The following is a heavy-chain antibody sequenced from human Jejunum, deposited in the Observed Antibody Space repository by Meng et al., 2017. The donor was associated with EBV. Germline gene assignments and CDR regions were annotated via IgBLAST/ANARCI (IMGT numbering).Heavy chain of an antibody. J-gene: IGHJ4*02. CDR1: CYSMSTGNW. D-gene: IGHD1-1*01. Sequence: HVQMQVSGRGLVRPSDTLSLTCAVSCYSMSTGNWWGWIRQPPGKGLEWIGYIYYPGTTYYNPSLKSRVTMSIDTSKNHFSLKLTSVTTMDTAVYYCAKRMPGTGFDYWGQGTLVTVSS. CDR2: IYYPGTT. CDR3: AKRMPGTGFDY. V-gene: IGHV4-28*01.